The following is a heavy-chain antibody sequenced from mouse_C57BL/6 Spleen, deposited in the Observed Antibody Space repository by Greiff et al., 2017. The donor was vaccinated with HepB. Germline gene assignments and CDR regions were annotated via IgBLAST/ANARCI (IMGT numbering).Heavy chain of an antibody. CDR3: ARSGYYGYDRGYFDV. D-gene: IGHD2-2*01. Sequence: VQLQQSGAELVKPGASVKMSCKASGYTFTSYWITWVKQRPGQGLEWIGDIYPGSGSTNYNEKFKSKATLTVDTSSSTAYMQLSSLTSEDSAVYYCARSGYYGYDRGYFDVWGTGTTVTVSS. V-gene: IGHV1-55*01. CDR1: GYTFTSYW. J-gene: IGHJ1*03. CDR2: IYPGSGST.